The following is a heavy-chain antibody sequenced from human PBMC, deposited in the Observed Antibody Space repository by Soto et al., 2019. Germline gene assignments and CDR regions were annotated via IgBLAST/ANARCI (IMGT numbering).Heavy chain of an antibody. J-gene: IGHJ4*02. V-gene: IGHV3-30*04. CDR1: GFTFSSYA. CDR2: ISYDGSNK. D-gene: IGHD6-6*01. CDR3: ARSQEEYSSSWGGY. Sequence: GGSLRLSCAASGFTFSSYAMHWVRQAPGKGLEWVAVISYDGSNKYYVDSVKGRFTISRDNSKNTLYLQMNSLRAEDTAVYYCARSQEEYSSSWGGYWGQGTLVTVSS.